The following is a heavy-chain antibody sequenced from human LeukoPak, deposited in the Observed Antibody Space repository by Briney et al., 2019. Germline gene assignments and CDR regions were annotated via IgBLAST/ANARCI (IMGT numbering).Heavy chain of an antibody. CDR2: MSSSRSYI. CDR3: ARDPMDTAMVTDY. D-gene: IGHD5-18*01. J-gene: IGHJ4*02. CDR1: GFTFSSYS. Sequence: GGCLRLSCAASGFTFSSYSMNWVRQAPGKGLEWVSSMSSSRSYIYYADSEKGRFTISRDNAKNPLYLQMNSLRAEDTAVYYCARDPMDTAMVTDYWGQGTLVTVSS. V-gene: IGHV3-21*01.